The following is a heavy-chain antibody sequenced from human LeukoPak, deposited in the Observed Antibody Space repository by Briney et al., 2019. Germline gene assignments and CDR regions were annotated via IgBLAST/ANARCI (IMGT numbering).Heavy chain of an antibody. CDR1: GGTFSSYA. D-gene: IGHD2-21*01. Sequence: GASVKVSCKASGGTFSSYAISWVRQAPGQGLEWMGGIIPIFGTANYAQKFQGRVTITADKSTSTAYMELSSLRSEDTAVYYCARWSGGGEPTTDYYFDYWGQGTLVTVSS. J-gene: IGHJ4*02. V-gene: IGHV1-69*06. CDR2: IIPIFGTA. CDR3: ARWSGGGEPTTDYYFDY.